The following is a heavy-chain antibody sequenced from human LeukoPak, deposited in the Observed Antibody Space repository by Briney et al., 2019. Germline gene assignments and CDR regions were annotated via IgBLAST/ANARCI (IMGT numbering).Heavy chain of an antibody. CDR3: ARGAYYYDSSGYYTY. D-gene: IGHD3-22*01. CDR1: GFTFSSYA. Sequence: GGPLRLSCAASGFTFSSYAMHWVRQAPGKGLEWVAVISYDGSNKYYADSVKGRFTISRDNSKNTLYLQMNSLRAEDTAVYYCARGAYYYDSSGYYTYWGQGTLVTVSS. J-gene: IGHJ4*02. V-gene: IGHV3-30-3*01. CDR2: ISYDGSNK.